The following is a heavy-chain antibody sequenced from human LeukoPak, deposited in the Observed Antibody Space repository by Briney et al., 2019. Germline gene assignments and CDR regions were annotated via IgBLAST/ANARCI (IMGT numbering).Heavy chain of an antibody. V-gene: IGHV4-59*01. J-gene: IGHJ4*02. Sequence: PSETLSLTCAVSGGSISSDYWSWIRQPPGEGLEWMGYIHFTGSTYYNSALKSRVTISVDTSKNQFSLKLSSVTAADTAVYYCARNEGNTISFDYWGQGTLVTVSS. D-gene: IGHD3-3*01. CDR1: GGSISSDY. CDR2: IHFTGST. CDR3: ARNEGNTISFDY.